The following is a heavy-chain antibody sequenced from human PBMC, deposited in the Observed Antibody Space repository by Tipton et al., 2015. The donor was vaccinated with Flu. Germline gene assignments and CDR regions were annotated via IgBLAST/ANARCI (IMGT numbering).Heavy chain of an antibody. V-gene: IGHV4-61*10. CDR2: ISHSRIT. CDR3: ARRYCTSGGACYYLDY. Sequence: TLSLTCTVSGGSIFSPSYYWSWIRQPAGRGLEWIAYISHSRITNYNSSLKSRATMSVDTSKNQFSLNLTPVTAADTAVYYCARRYCTSGGACYYLDYWGQGTLVTVSS. CDR1: GGSIFSPSYY. J-gene: IGHJ4*02. D-gene: IGHD2-21*02.